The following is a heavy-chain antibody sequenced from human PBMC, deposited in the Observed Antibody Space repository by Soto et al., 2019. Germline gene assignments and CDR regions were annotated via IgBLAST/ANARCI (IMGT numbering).Heavy chain of an antibody. Sequence: ASVKVSCKASGYTFTSYAMHWVRQAPGQRLEWMGWINAGNGNTKYSQKFQGRVTITRDTSASTAYMELSSLRSEDTAVYYCARDQGYYYDSSGYYPGAFDIWGQGTMVTVSS. CDR1: GYTFTSYA. V-gene: IGHV1-3*01. CDR2: INAGNGNT. J-gene: IGHJ3*02. CDR3: ARDQGYYYDSSGYYPGAFDI. D-gene: IGHD3-22*01.